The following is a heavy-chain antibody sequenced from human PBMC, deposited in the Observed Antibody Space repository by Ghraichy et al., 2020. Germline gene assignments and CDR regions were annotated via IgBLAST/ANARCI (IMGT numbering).Heavy chain of an antibody. V-gene: IGHV3-48*02. Sequence: GGSLRLSCAASGFSFSNSHMNWVRQAPGKGLEWVSYISSSSSTIYYADSVKGRFAISRDNAKNSLYLQMNSLRDEDTAVYYCARDHHFYGDYSDCWGRGTLVTVSS. CDR1: GFSFSNSH. CDR3: ARDHHFYGDYSDC. CDR2: ISSSSSTI. J-gene: IGHJ4*02. D-gene: IGHD4-17*01.